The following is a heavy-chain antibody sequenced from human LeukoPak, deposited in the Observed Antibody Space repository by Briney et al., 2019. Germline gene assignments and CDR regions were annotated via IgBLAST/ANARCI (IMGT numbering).Heavy chain of an antibody. Sequence: SETLSLTCTVSGGSVSSGSYYWSWIRQPPGKGLEWIGYIYYSGSTNYNPSLKSRVTISVDTSKNQFSLKLSSVTAADTAVYYCARGYYYDSSGYYYPFDYWGQGTLVTVSS. CDR3: ARGYYYDSSGYYYPFDY. V-gene: IGHV4-61*01. J-gene: IGHJ4*02. CDR2: IYYSGST. CDR1: GGSVSSGSYY. D-gene: IGHD3-22*01.